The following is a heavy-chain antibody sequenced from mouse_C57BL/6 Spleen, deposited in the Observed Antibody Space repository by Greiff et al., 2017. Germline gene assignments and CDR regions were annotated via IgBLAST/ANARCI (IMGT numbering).Heavy chain of an antibody. CDR2: INPGSGGT. CDR3: ARYGSSPFDY. J-gene: IGHJ2*01. D-gene: IGHD1-1*01. Sequence: QVQLQQSAAELVRPGTSVKVSCKASGYAFTNYLIEWVKQRPGQGLEWIGVINPGSGGTNYNEKFKGKATLTADKSSSTAYMQLSSLTSEDSAVYFCARYGSSPFDYWGQGTTLTVSS. V-gene: IGHV1-54*01. CDR1: GYAFTNYL.